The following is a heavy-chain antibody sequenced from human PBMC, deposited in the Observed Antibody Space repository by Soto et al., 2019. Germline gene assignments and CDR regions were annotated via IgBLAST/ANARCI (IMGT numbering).Heavy chain of an antibody. V-gene: IGHV1-18*01. CDR1: GYTFTNFG. J-gene: IGHJ4*02. Sequence: QVQLVQSGAEVKKPGASVKVSCKASGYTFTNFGISWVRQAPGQGLEWMGWISAYNGNTNYAQKLPGRVTNTTDTSTRTANLEVGSLRFGVTAVYYCARCGPTINYWGQGTLVTVSS. CDR2: ISAYNGNT. D-gene: IGHD5-12*01. CDR3: ARCGPTINY.